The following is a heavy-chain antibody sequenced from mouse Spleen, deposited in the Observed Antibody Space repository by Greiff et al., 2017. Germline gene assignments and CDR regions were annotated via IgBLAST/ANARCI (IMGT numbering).Heavy chain of an antibody. CDR1: GFSLTNYA. J-gene: IGHJ2*01. CDR2: IWSDGST. Sequence: QVQLKESGPGLVAPSQSLSITCTVSGFSLTNYAVHWVRQSPGKGLEWLGVIWSDGSTDYNAAFISRLSISKDNSKSQVFFKMNSLQADDTAIYYCARKSYYGNYGYFDYWGQGTTLTVSS. V-gene: IGHV2-4-1*01. D-gene: IGHD2-10*01. CDR3: ARKSYYGNYGYFDY.